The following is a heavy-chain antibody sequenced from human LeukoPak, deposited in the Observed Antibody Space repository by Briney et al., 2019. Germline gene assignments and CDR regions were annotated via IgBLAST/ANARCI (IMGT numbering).Heavy chain of an antibody. J-gene: IGHJ5*02. V-gene: IGHV1-18*01. D-gene: IGHD2-15*01. CDR2: VSTYSGNT. CDR1: GYTFTNYG. Sequence: ASVKVSCKASGYTFTNYGISWVRQAQGQGLEWMGWVSTYSGNTNYAQKFQGRVSMTTETSTDTVYMKLKSLRSDDTATYYCARDLGYCSFGFGLGSCNRKWFDPWGQGTLVSVSS. CDR3: ARDLGYCSFGFGLGSCNRKWFDP.